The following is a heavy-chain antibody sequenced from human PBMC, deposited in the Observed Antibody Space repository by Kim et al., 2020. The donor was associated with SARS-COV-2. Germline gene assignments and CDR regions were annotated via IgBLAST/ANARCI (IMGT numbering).Heavy chain of an antibody. D-gene: IGHD5-12*01. CDR2: IKEDGSEK. CDR1: GSTFSSYW. Sequence: GGSLRLSCEASGSTFSSYWMSWVRQAPGKVLEWVANIKEDGSEKYYVDSVKGRLTISRDNAKNSLYLQMDSLRAGDTAVYYCVRDGYSGHDLAFDIWGPGTMVTVSS. V-gene: IGHV3-7*03. CDR3: VRDGYSGHDLAFDI. J-gene: IGHJ3*02.